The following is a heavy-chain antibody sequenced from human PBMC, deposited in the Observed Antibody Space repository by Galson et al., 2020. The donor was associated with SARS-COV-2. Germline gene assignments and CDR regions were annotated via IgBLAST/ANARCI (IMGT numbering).Heavy chain of an antibody. J-gene: IGHJ4*02. CDR1: GGTFSSYA. V-gene: IGHV1-69*05. D-gene: IGHD3-3*01. CDR3: ARAHVGRFLEWLLFDY. Sequence: ASVKVSCKASGGTFSSYAISWVRQAPGQGLEWMGGIIPIFGTANYAQKFQGRVTITTDESTSTAYMELSSLRSEDTAVYYCARAHVGRFLEWLLFDYWGQGTLVTVSS. CDR2: IIPIFGTA.